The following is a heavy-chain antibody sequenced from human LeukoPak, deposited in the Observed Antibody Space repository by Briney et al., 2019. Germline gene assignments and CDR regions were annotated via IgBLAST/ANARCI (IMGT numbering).Heavy chain of an antibody. D-gene: IGHD4-17*01. CDR2: ITDSGSFT. CDR3: AKGGASVTRYVDY. V-gene: IGHV3-23*01. CDR1: GFTFMSFS. Sequence: PGGSLRLSCAASGFTFMSFSMGWVRQTPGMGLEWVSAITDSGSFTDYAESVKGRFTISRDNSQNTLYLQMNSLRPEDTAVYYCAKGGASVTRYVDYWGQGTLVTVSS. J-gene: IGHJ4*02.